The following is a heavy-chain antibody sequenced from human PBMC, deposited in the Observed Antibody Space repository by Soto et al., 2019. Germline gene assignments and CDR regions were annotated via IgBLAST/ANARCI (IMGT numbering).Heavy chain of an antibody. CDR1: GFTFSSYA. CDR2: ISGSGGST. CDR3: AKDRSPHSSGLYDGLYYGMDV. V-gene: IGHV3-23*01. Sequence: EVQLLESGGGLVQPGGSLRLSCAASGFTFSSYAMSWVRQAPGKGLEWVSAISGSGGSTYYADSVKGRFTISRDNSKNTLYLQMNSLRAEDTAVYYCAKDRSPHSSGLYDGLYYGMDVWGQGTTVTVSS. D-gene: IGHD6-19*01. J-gene: IGHJ6*02.